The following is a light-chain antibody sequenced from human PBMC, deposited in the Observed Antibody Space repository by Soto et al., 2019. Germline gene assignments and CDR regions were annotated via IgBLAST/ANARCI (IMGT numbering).Light chain of an antibody. CDR1: QTISNNY. CDR3: QQHSNLPYT. J-gene: IGKJ2*01. V-gene: IGKV3-20*01. Sequence: IVLTQSPATLSLSPGERATLSCRASQTISNNYLAWYQQKPGQAPRLLIYGASSRATGIPDRFSGGGSGTDFTLTIRRLEPEDFALYSCQQHSNLPYTFGQGTKLEIK. CDR2: GAS.